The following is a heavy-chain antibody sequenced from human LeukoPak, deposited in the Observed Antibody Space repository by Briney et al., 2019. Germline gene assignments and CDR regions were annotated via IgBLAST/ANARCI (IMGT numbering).Heavy chain of an antibody. CDR1: GFTFSSYA. J-gene: IGHJ4*02. D-gene: IGHD2-21*02. V-gene: IGHV3-30*04. CDR2: ISYDGSNK. Sequence: PGGSLRLSCAASGFTFSSYAMHWVRQAPGKGLEWVAVISYDGSNKYYADSVKGRFTISRDNSKNTLYLQMNSLRAEDTAVYYCARVIAYCGGDCDNDYWGQGTLVTVSS. CDR3: ARVIAYCGGDCDNDY.